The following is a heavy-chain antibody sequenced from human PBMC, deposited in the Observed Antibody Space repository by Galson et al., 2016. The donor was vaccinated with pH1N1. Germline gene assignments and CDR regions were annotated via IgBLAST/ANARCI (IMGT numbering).Heavy chain of an antibody. CDR3: ARVYYDPLTRFSGAVDY. CDR1: GFTFDSHE. CDR2: ISSGGNTM. J-gene: IGHJ4*02. D-gene: IGHD3-9*01. V-gene: IGHV3-48*03. Sequence: SLRLSCAVSGFTFDSHEMNWVRQAPGKGLEWVASISSGGNTMFYADSVKGRFIISRDNAKNSLYLQMNSLRVEDTAVYYCARVYYDPLTRFSGAVDYWGQGTLVTVSS.